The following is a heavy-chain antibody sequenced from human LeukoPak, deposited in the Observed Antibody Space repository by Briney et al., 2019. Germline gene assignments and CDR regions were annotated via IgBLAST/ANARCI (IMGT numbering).Heavy chain of an antibody. CDR2: INAGNGNT. CDR1: GYTFTSYA. Sequence: ASVKVSCKASGYTFTSYAMHWVRQAPGQRLEWMGWINAGNGNTKYSQKFQGRVTITRDTSASTAYMELSSLRSEDTAVYYCARDSSSWYRDWFDPRGQGTLVTVSS. J-gene: IGHJ5*02. CDR3: ARDSSSWYRDWFDP. V-gene: IGHV1-3*01. D-gene: IGHD6-13*01.